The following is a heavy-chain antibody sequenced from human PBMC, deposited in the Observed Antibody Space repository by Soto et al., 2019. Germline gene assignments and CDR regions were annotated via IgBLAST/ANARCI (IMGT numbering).Heavy chain of an antibody. V-gene: IGHV4-31*03. J-gene: IGHJ5*02. D-gene: IGHD3-9*01. CDR3: ARGGYRYFDWLLAVWFDP. CDR1: GGSISSGGYY. CDR2: IYYSGST. Sequence: SETLSLTCTVSGGSISSGGYYWSWIRQHPRKSQEWIGYIYYSGSTYYNPSLKSRVTISVDTSKNQFSLKLSSVTAADTAVYYCARGGYRYFDWLLAVWFDPWGQGTLVTVSS.